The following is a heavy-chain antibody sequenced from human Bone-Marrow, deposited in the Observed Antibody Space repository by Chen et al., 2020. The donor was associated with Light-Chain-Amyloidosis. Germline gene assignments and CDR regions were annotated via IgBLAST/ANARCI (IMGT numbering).Heavy chain of an antibody. Sequence: QVQLVQSGPEAKKPGSSVKLSCKSSGGPFRTYGISWVRQAPGQGLQWMGGTVPAFGAAFYAQEFQGRATIIADESTTTVSLELSSLTSEDTAVYYCARGLGEVPFDYWGQGTLVIVSS. CDR2: TVPAFGAA. CDR3: ARGLGEVPFDY. D-gene: IGHD1-26*01. CDR1: GGPFRTYG. V-gene: IGHV1-69*01. J-gene: IGHJ4*02.